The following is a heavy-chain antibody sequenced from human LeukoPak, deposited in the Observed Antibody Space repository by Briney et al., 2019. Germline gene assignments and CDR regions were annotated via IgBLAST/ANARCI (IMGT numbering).Heavy chain of an antibody. D-gene: IGHD1-26*01. CDR1: GFTFSSYA. CDR3: ARDPYSGTYSDYYYYYMDV. Sequence: GRTLRLSCAASGFTFSSYAMHWVRQAPGKGLEWVALIPYDGSNKYYADSVKGRFTVSRDNAKNSLYLQLNSLRAEDTAVYYCARDPYSGTYSDYYYYYMDVWGKGTTVTVSS. J-gene: IGHJ6*03. CDR2: IPYDGSNK. V-gene: IGHV3-30*04.